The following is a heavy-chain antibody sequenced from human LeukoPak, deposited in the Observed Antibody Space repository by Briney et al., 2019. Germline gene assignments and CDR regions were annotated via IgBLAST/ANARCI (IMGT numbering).Heavy chain of an antibody. D-gene: IGHD5-12*01. Sequence: WASVKVSCKASTYTFSGYYIHWVRQAPGQGLEWMGWINPNSGNAIYAQKIQGRVIMTRDTSINTAFMELSRLTSDNTAVYYCARSGMTPGDYWGQGTLVTVSS. CDR3: ARSGMTPGDY. CDR1: TYTFSGYY. V-gene: IGHV1-2*02. J-gene: IGHJ4*02. CDR2: INPNSGNA.